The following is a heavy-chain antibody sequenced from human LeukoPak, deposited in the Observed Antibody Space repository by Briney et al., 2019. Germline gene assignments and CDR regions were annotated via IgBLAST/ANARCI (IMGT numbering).Heavy chain of an antibody. CDR2: IKRDGSAK. Sequence: PGGSLRLSCAASGFQFSNYWMTWVRQAPGKGLEWVANIKRDGSAKYYVDSVKGRFTISRDNSKNTLYLQMNSLRAEDTAVYYCAKGGSGYYYYYMDVWGKGTTVTVSS. D-gene: IGHD6-19*01. CDR3: AKGGSGYYYYYMDV. CDR1: GFQFSNYW. V-gene: IGHV3-7*03. J-gene: IGHJ6*03.